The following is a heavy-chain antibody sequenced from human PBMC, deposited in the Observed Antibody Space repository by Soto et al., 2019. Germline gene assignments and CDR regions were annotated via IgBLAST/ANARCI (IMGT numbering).Heavy chain of an antibody. CDR2: IYPSDSDT. Sequence: PVGSLKISCNGSGYNFAGYWIAWGRQMPGKGLELMGIIYPSDSDTRYRPSFQGQVTISADKSISSAYLQWSSLRASDTAMYYCARGGVSTRTFDYWGQGTPVTVSS. D-gene: IGHD3-3*01. V-gene: IGHV5-51*01. CDR3: ARGGVSTRTFDY. CDR1: GYNFAGYW. J-gene: IGHJ4*02.